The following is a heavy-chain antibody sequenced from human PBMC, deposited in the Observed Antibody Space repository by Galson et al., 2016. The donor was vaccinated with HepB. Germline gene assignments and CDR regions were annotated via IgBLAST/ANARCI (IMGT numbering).Heavy chain of an antibody. CDR3: ARTLPRAGAFDI. CDR1: GFIFSISS. V-gene: IGHV3-21*01. CDR2: ISTRSSYI. J-gene: IGHJ3*02. Sequence: SLRLSCAASGFIFSISSMNWVRQAPGKGLEWVSSISTRSSYIYYADSVKGRFTISRDNAKNSLHLQMNSLRAEDTAVYYCARTLPRAGAFDIWGQGTMVTVSS.